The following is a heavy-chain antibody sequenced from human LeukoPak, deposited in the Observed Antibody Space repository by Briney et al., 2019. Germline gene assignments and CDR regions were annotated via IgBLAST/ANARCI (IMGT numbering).Heavy chain of an antibody. CDR2: ISSSSSYI. J-gene: IGHJ4*02. CDR3: ARDDFGRSTAYFDY. CDR1: GFTFISYA. D-gene: IGHD3/OR15-3a*01. Sequence: GGSLRLSCAASGFTFISYAMSWVRQAPGKGLEWVSSISSSSSYIYYADSVKGRFTISRDNVKNSLYLQMNSLRAEDTAVYYCARDDFGRSTAYFDYWGQGTLVTVSS. V-gene: IGHV3-21*01.